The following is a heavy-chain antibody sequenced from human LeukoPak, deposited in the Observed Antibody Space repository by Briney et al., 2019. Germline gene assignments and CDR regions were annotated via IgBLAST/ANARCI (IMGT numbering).Heavy chain of an antibody. V-gene: IGHV4-34*01. Sequence: SETLSLTCAVYGGSFSGYYWSWIRQPPGKGLEWIGEINHSGSTNYNPSLKSRVTISVDTSKNQFSLKLSSVTAADTAVYYCARGLGCSGGSCYPGYRGQGTLVTVSS. D-gene: IGHD2-15*01. J-gene: IGHJ4*02. CDR2: INHSGST. CDR3: ARGLGCSGGSCYPGY. CDR1: GGSFSGYY.